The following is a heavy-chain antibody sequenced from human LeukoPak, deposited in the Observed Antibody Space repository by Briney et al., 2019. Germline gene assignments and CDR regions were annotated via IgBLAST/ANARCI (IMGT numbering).Heavy chain of an antibody. D-gene: IGHD5-24*01. CDR2: IYPGDSET. CDR1: GSTFTSYW. V-gene: IGHV5-51*01. CDR3: ARLRRDGYNYNQEIDY. J-gene: IGHJ4*02. Sequence: PGESLKISCKGSGSTFTSYWIGWGGKLPGKGLEWMGIIYPGDSETRYSPSFQGQVTISADKSISTAYLQWSSLKASDTAMYYCARLRRDGYNYNQEIDYWGQGTLVTVSS.